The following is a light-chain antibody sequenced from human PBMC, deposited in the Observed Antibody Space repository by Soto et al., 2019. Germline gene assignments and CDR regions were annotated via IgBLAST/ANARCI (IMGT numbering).Light chain of an antibody. CDR1: SSNIGAGYE. V-gene: IGLV1-40*01. J-gene: IGLJ2*01. CDR3: QSYDSSLRGSV. Sequence: QSVLTQPPSVSGAPGQKVTISCTGSSSNIGAGYEVQWYQQLPGTAPKLLINGNSNRPSGVPDRFSGSRSGTSASLAITGLQAEDEADYYCQSYDSSLRGSVFGGGTQLTVL. CDR2: GNS.